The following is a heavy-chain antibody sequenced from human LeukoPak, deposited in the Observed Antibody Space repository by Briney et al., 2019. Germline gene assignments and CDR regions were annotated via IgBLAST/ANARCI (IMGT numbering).Heavy chain of an antibody. CDR3: ARGKGTAMARVRRFDP. CDR2: IYYSGST. V-gene: IGHV4-30-4*01. D-gene: IGHD5-18*01. CDR1: GGSISSGDYY. J-gene: IGHJ5*02. Sequence: SSQTLSLTCTVSGGSISSGDYYWSWIRQPPGKGLEYIGYIYYSGSTYYNPSLKSRITISVDTSKNQFSLKLSSVTAADTAVYYCARGKGTAMARVRRFDPWGQGTLVTVSS.